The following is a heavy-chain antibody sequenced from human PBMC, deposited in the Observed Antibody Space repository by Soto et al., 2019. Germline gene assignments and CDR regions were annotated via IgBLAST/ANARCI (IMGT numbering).Heavy chain of an antibody. V-gene: IGHV3-7*01. J-gene: IGHJ3*02. CDR2: IKQDGREK. CDR3: AMFPYSYGATAAFDI. Sequence: PGGSLRPSCAASGFTFSSFGMSWVRKPPGNGLEWVANIKQDGREKYNVDSVKGRFTSSRDNAKNPLYLQMNSLRAEDTAVYYCAMFPYSYGATAAFDIWGQETMVTVSS. CDR1: GFTFSSFG. D-gene: IGHD5-18*01.